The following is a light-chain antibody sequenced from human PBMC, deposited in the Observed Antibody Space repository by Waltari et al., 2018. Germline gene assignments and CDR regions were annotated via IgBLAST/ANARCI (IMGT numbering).Light chain of an antibody. CDR2: KAS. Sequence: DIQVTQSPSTLSASVGDRVSITCRASQSIVVWLAWYQQKPGKAPRLLIYKASYLESRVPSKFSGSASGTAFSLTISSLQADDFATYYCLLYNSYPWTFGQGTTVEIK. J-gene: IGKJ1*01. CDR3: LLYNSYPWT. CDR1: QSIVVW. V-gene: IGKV1-5*03.